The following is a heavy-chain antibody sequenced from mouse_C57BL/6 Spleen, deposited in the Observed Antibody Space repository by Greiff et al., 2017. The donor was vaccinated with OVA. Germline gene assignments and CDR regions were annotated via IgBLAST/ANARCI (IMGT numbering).Heavy chain of an antibody. CDR3: AKGSSYGYFDV. J-gene: IGHJ1*03. CDR1: GFTFSDYY. Sequence: EVKLVESEGGLVQPGSSMKLSCTASGFTFSDYYMAWVRQVPEKGLEWVANINHDGGSTYYLDTLKSRFIISRDNAKNILYLQMGSLKSEDTATYYCAKGSSYGYFDVWGTGTTVTVSS. CDR2: INHDGGST. V-gene: IGHV5-16*01. D-gene: IGHD1-1*01.